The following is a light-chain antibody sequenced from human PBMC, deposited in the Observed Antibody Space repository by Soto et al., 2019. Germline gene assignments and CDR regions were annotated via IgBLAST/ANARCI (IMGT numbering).Light chain of an antibody. CDR3: HQYYLTPYT. Sequence: IVMTQSPGSLAVSLGERATINCKSSQTVLYSSNNKNYLAWYQQKPGQPPKLLIYWASTRESGVPDRFSGSGSGTDFTLTINNLQAEDVAVYYCHQYYLTPYTFGQGTKLELK. J-gene: IGKJ2*01. V-gene: IGKV4-1*01. CDR2: WAS. CDR1: QTVLYSSNNKNY.